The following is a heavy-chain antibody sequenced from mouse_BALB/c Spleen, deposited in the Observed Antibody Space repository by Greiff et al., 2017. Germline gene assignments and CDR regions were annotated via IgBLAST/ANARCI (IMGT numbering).Heavy chain of an antibody. D-gene: IGHD1-1*01. CDR1: GFTFSSFG. CDR3: ARFGSSYSYRYFDV. J-gene: IGHJ1*01. V-gene: IGHV5-17*02. Sequence: EVQVVESGGGLVQPGGSRKLSCAASGFTFSSFGMHWVRQAPEKGLEWVAYISSGSSTIYYADTVKGRFTISRDNPKNTLFLQMTSLRSEDTAMYYCARFGSSYSYRYFDVWGAGTTVTVSS. CDR2: ISSGSSTI.